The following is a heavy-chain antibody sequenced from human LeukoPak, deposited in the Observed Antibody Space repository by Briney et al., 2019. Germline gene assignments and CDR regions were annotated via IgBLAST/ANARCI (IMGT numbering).Heavy chain of an antibody. CDR2: ISYDGGNK. CDR3: ARGGPYSSSWYYFDY. J-gene: IGHJ4*02. CDR1: EFTFSTYA. Sequence: GGSLRLLCAASEFTFSTYAMLWVRQAPGKGVEWVAVISYDGGNKYYADSVKGRFTISRDNSKNTLYLQMTSLRAEDTAVYYCARGGPYSSSWYYFDYWGQGTLVTVSS. V-gene: IGHV3-30*04. D-gene: IGHD6-13*01.